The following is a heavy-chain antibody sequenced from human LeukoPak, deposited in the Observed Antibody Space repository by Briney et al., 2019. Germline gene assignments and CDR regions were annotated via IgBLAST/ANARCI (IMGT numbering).Heavy chain of an antibody. CDR3: AREMGDSYSSSWYSSVYDAFDI. J-gene: IGHJ3*02. V-gene: IGHV3-30-3*01. D-gene: IGHD6-13*01. CDR1: GFTFSSYA. Sequence: SGGSLRLSCAASGFTFSSYAIHWVRQAPGKGLEWVAVISYDGSNKYDADSVKGRFTISRDNSKNTLYLQMNSLRAEDTAVYYCAREMGDSYSSSWYSSVYDAFDIWGQGTMVTVSS. CDR2: ISYDGSNK.